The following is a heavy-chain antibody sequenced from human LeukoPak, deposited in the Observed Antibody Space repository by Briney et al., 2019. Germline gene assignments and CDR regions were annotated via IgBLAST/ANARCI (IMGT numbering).Heavy chain of an antibody. D-gene: IGHD3-3*01. V-gene: IGHV1-18*01. Sequence: ASVKVSCKASGYTFTSYGISWVRQAPGQGLEWMGWISAYNGNTNYAQKLQGRVTMTRGTSTSTVYMELSSLRSEDTAVYYCARDCGYPFTIFGNRRKNNWFDPWGQGTLVTVSS. CDR3: ARDCGYPFTIFGNRRKNNWFDP. CDR2: ISAYNGNT. CDR1: GYTFTSYG. J-gene: IGHJ5*02.